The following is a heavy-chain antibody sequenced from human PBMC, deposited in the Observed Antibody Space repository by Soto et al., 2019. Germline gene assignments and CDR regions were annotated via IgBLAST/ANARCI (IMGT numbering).Heavy chain of an antibody. V-gene: IGHV4-39*01. CDR2: IHNSGST. CDR3: ARHSSGSYTPWFDP. CDR1: GFSIRSSGYF. D-gene: IGHD1-26*01. Sequence: SETLSLTCTVSGFSIRSSGYFWGWIRQPPGKGLEWIGSIHNSGSTYYNPSLKSRVTISVDTSKSQFSLKLSSVTAADTAVYYCARHSSGSYTPWFDPWGQGTLVTVSS. J-gene: IGHJ5*02.